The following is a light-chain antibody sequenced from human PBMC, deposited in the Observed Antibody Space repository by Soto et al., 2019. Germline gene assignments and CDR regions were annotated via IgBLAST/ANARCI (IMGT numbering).Light chain of an antibody. J-gene: IGLJ2*01. CDR1: SSDVGGYNY. CDR2: DVN. CDR3: ASYTGSNTLVV. Sequence: QSALTQPASVSGSPGQSITISCTGTSSDVGGYNYVSWYQHHPGKAPKLLIYDVNNRPSGVSDRFSGSKSGNTASLTISGLQTEDEADYYCASYTGSNTLVVFGGGTKLTVL. V-gene: IGLV2-14*01.